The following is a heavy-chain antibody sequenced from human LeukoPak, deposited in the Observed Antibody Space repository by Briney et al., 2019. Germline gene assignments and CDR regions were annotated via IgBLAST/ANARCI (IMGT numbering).Heavy chain of an antibody. Sequence: PSETLSLTCTVSGGSISSSTYYWAWIRQPPGKGLEWVSYISISSDYIYYADSVQGRFTISRDNAKNSLYLHMGSLRAEDTAVYYCASALYDFWSGYYPIFDYWGQGTLVTVSS. CDR1: GGSISSST. V-gene: IGHV3-21*01. J-gene: IGHJ4*02. CDR3: ASALYDFWSGYYPIFDY. D-gene: IGHD3-3*01. CDR2: ISISSDYI.